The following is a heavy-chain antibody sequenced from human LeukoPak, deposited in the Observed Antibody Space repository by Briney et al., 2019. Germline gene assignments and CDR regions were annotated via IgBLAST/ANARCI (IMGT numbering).Heavy chain of an antibody. CDR3: AKEFNRGLPDY. D-gene: IGHD2-21*01. CDR1: GFTFSSYA. V-gene: IGHV3-30-3*01. CDR2: ISYDGSNK. J-gene: IGHJ4*02. Sequence: GGSLRLSCAASGFTFSSYAMHWVRQAPGKGLEWVAVISYDGSNKYYADSVKGRFTISRDNSKNTLYLQMSSLRAEDTAVYYCAKEFNRGLPDYWGQGTLVTVPS.